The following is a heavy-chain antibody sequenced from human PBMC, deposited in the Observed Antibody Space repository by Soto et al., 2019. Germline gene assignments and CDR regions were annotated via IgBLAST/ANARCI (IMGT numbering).Heavy chain of an antibody. CDR1: VFTFSGYS. CDR2: ISSSSSYI. Sequence: PGGSLRLSCGASVFTFSGYSMNWVRQAPGKGLEWVSSISSSSSYIYYADSVKGRFTISRDNAKNSLYLQMNSLRAEDTAVYYCARDRQTDYGMDVWGQGTTVTVSS. CDR3: ARDRQTDYGMDV. V-gene: IGHV3-21*01. J-gene: IGHJ6*02.